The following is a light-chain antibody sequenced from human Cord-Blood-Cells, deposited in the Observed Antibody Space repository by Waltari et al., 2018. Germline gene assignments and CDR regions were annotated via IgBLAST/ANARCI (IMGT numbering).Light chain of an antibody. CDR3: SSYTSSSTVV. Sequence: QSALTQPASVSGSPGPSITIPCTGTSSDVGGYNYVSWYQQHPGKAPKLMIYDVSNRPSGVSNRFSGSKSGNTASLTISGLQAEDEADYYCSSYTSSSTVVFGGETKLTVL. V-gene: IGLV2-14*01. CDR2: DVS. J-gene: IGLJ2*01. CDR1: SSDVGGYNY.